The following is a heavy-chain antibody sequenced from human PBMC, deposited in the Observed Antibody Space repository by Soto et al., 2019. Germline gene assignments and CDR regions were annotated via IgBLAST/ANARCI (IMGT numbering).Heavy chain of an antibody. Sequence: EVQLLESGGGLVQPGGSLRLSCAASGFTFSSYAMSWVRQAPGKGLEWVSAISGSGGSTYYADSVKGRFTISRDNSKNTRYLQMNSLRAEDTAVYYCAKARSIAAAGTQYYFDYWGQGTLVTVSS. CDR3: AKARSIAAAGTQYYFDY. CDR1: GFTFSSYA. J-gene: IGHJ4*02. V-gene: IGHV3-23*01. CDR2: ISGSGGST. D-gene: IGHD6-13*01.